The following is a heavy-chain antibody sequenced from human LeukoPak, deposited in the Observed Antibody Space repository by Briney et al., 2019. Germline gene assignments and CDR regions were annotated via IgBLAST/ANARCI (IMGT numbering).Heavy chain of an antibody. V-gene: IGHV1-2*02. Sequence: ASVKFSCKACGYTFTGYYMHWVRQVPGQGLEWMGWINPNSGGTNYAQKFQGRVTMTRYTSISTAYMELSRLRSDDTAVYYCASLPTVTTDFDYWGQGTLVTVSS. CDR1: GYTFTGYY. J-gene: IGHJ4*02. CDR3: ASLPTVTTDFDY. CDR2: INPNSGGT. D-gene: IGHD4-17*01.